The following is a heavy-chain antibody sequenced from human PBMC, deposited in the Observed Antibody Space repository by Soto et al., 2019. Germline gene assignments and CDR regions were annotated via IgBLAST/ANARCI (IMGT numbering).Heavy chain of an antibody. CDR2: INQDGSKI. Sequence: DVQLVESGGGVVQPGGSLRLSCAASGFTFSSHWMSWVRQVQGKRLEWVADINQDGSKIYYVDSVKGRFIISRDNARNSMLLQMKSLRAEDTAVYYGARDHPTDGLYLDYWGPGSLVTVSS. D-gene: IGHD2-8*01. CDR1: GFTFSSHW. CDR3: ARDHPTDGLYLDY. J-gene: IGHJ4*02. V-gene: IGHV3-7*04.